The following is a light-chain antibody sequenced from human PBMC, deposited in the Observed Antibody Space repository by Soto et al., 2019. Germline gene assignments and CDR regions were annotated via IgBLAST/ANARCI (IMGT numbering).Light chain of an antibody. CDR1: QSVSSSN. CDR2: DAS. J-gene: IGKJ1*01. V-gene: IGKV3-11*01. Sequence: DIVLTQSPGTLSLSPGERATLSCRASQSVSSSNLAWYQQKPGQAPRLLIYDASNRATGIPARFSGSGSGTDFTLTISSLEPEDFAVYYCQQRSNWPWTFGQGTKWIS. CDR3: QQRSNWPWT.